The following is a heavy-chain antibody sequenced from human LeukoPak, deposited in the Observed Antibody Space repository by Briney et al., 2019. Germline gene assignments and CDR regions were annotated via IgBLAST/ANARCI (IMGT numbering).Heavy chain of an antibody. CDR3: ARGRGTIFGVVTSYYFDY. V-gene: IGHV4-34*01. CDR1: GGSFSGYY. Sequence: SETLSLTCAVYGGSFSGYYWSWIRQPPGKGLEWIGEINHSGSTNYNPSLKSRVTISVDTSKNQFSLKLSSVTAADTAVYYCARGRGTIFGVVTSYYFDYWGQGTLVTVSS. D-gene: IGHD3-3*01. CDR2: INHSGST. J-gene: IGHJ4*02.